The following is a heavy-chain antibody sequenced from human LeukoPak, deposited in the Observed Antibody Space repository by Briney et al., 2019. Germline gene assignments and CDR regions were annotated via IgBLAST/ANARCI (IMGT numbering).Heavy chain of an antibody. CDR3: ARQTSMVTMYYFDQ. CDR1: GGSISSSNHY. J-gene: IGHJ4*02. V-gene: IGHV4-39*01. D-gene: IGHD2-21*02. Sequence: PSETPSLICTVSGGSISSSNHYWGLIRQPPGNGLEWIASIYYNGSTYSNPSFKSRVTMSVDTSKNQVSLKLYSVTAADTAMYYCARQTSMVTMYYFDQWGQGTLVTVSS. CDR2: IYYNGST.